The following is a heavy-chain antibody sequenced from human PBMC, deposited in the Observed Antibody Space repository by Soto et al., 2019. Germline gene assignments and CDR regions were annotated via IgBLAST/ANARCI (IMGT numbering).Heavy chain of an antibody. CDR1: RFTFSNYA. Sequence: QPGGSLRLSCAASRFTFSNYAMHWVRQAPGKGLEWVSLISYDGSNKYYADSVKGRFTISRDNSKNTLYLQMNSLRAEDTAVYYCARDWSPLPDAFDIWGQGTMVTVSS. V-gene: IGHV3-30-3*01. D-gene: IGHD2-8*02. CDR2: ISYDGSNK. J-gene: IGHJ3*02. CDR3: ARDWSPLPDAFDI.